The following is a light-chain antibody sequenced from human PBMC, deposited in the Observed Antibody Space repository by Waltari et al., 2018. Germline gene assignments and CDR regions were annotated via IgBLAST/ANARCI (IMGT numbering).Light chain of an antibody. CDR1: STDLGSSTL. CDR2: EGT. J-gene: IGLJ2*01. Sequence: QSALTQPASVSGSPGQSITISCTGSSTDLGSSTLVSWYQHHPDKAPKPLIYEGTDRPSGISHRFSGSKSGNTASLTISSLQPDDEADYYCFSYADGRSLVFGGGTKLTVL. CDR3: FSYADGRSLV. V-gene: IGLV2-23*01.